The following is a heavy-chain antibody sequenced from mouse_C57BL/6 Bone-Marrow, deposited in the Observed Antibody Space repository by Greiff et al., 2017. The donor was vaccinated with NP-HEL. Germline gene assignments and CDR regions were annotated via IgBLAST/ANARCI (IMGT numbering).Heavy chain of an antibody. V-gene: IGHV1-54*01. CDR2: INPGSGGT. CDR1: GYAFTNYL. Sequence: QVQLQQSGAELVRPGTSVKVSCKASGYAFTNYLIEWVKQRPGQGLEWIGVINPGSGGTNYNEKFKGKATLTAGKSSSTAYMQLSSLTSEDSAVYFCARIGLGRGYFDVWGTGTTVTVSS. D-gene: IGHD4-1*01. CDR3: ARIGLGRGYFDV. J-gene: IGHJ1*03.